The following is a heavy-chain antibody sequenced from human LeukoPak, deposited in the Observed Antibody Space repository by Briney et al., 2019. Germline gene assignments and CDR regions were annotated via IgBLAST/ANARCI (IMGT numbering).Heavy chain of an antibody. CDR1: GFIFSTYS. D-gene: IGHD6-13*01. J-gene: IGHJ6*02. V-gene: IGHV3-21*01. CDR3: ARGVYWQQEHYGMDV. Sequence: GGSLRLSCAASGFIFSTYSMNWVHQAPGKGLEWVSSISSTSSYIYFADSVKGRFTISRDNGKDVVSLQMNSLRAEDTAVYYCARGVYWQQEHYGMDVWGQGTTVTVSS. CDR2: ISSTSSYI.